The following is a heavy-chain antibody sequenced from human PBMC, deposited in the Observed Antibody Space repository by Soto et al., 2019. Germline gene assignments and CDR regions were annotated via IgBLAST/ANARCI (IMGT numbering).Heavy chain of an antibody. V-gene: IGHV1-69*06. J-gene: IGHJ4*02. CDR1: GSTFNNFA. D-gene: IGHD1-26*01. CDR2: IVVDSNTA. CDR3: QRAIKRWEVNYYFDF. Sequence: QVVLLQSGAEVKEPGSSVRVSCQVSGSTFNNFAFSWVRQAPGHGPEWMGGIVVDSNTAEYSQRFPDRVTFTADTSTDTLYMELGSLKFEDTAVYYCQRAIKRWEVNYYFDFWGQGPWLPSPQ.